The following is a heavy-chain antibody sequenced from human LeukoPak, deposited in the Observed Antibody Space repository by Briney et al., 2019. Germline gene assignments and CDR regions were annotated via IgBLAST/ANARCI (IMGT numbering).Heavy chain of an antibody. D-gene: IGHD2/OR15-2a*01. J-gene: IGHJ5*02. CDR3: ARDAGFYAGIDP. Sequence: PSETLSLTCAVSGGPISSGSYYWSWIRQPAGKGLEWIGRIYTSGSTDYNPSLKSRVTISVDTSMNHFSLHLSSVTAADTAVYYCARDAGFYAGIDPWGQGTLVTVSS. CDR2: IYTSGST. CDR1: GGPISSGSYY. V-gene: IGHV4-61*02.